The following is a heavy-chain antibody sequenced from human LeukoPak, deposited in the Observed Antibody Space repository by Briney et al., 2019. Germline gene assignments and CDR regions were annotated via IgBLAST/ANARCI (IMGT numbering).Heavy chain of an antibody. CDR1: GYTFTGYY. CDR3: ARGPHTYYYDSSGYYDAFDI. Sequence: GASVKVSCKASGYTFTGYYMHWVRQAPGQGLEWMGWINPNSGGTNYAQKFQGRVTMTRDTSISTAYMELSRLRSDDTAVYYCARGPHTYYYDSSGYYDAFDIWGQGTMVTVSS. J-gene: IGHJ3*02. D-gene: IGHD3-22*01. CDR2: INPNSGGT. V-gene: IGHV1-2*02.